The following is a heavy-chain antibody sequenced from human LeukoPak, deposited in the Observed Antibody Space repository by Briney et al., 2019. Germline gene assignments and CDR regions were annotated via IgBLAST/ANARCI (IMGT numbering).Heavy chain of an antibody. CDR1: GGSISSYY. D-gene: IGHD3-22*01. CDR2: IYYSGST. Sequence: PSETLSLTCTVSGGSISSYYWSWIRQPPGKGLEWIGYIYYSGSTNYNPSLKSRVTISVDTSKNQFSLKLISVTAADTAVYYCARPWGTYYYDSSGYPVHTCDAFDIWGQGTMVTVS. J-gene: IGHJ3*02. V-gene: IGHV4-59*08. CDR3: ARPWGTYYYDSSGYPVHTCDAFDI.